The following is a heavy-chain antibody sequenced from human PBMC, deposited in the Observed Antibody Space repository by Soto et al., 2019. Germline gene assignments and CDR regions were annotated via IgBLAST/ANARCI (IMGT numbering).Heavy chain of an antibody. V-gene: IGHV3-30*03. D-gene: IGHD6-19*01. CDR2: ISYDGSNK. CDR1: GFTFSSYG. CDR3: ATIAVAGWTRVFDY. J-gene: IGHJ4*02. Sequence: QVQLVESGGGVVQPGRSLRLSCAASGFTFSSYGMHWVRQAPGKGLEWVAVISYDGSNKYYADSVKGRFTISRDNSKNTLYLQMNSLRAEDTAVYYCATIAVAGWTRVFDYWGQGTLVTVSS.